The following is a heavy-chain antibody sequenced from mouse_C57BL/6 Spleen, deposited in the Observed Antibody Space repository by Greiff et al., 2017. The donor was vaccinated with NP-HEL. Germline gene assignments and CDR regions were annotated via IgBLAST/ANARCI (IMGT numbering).Heavy chain of an antibody. V-gene: IGHV1-54*01. CDR2: INPGSGGT. CDR1: GYAFTNYL. J-gene: IGHJ2*01. Sequence: QVQLKESGAELVRPGTSVKVSCKASGYAFTNYLIEWVKQRPGQGLEWIGVINPGSGGTNYNEKFKGKATLTADKSSSTAYMQLSSLTSEDSAVYFCARREEGFDYWGQGTTLTVSS. CDR3: ARREEGFDY.